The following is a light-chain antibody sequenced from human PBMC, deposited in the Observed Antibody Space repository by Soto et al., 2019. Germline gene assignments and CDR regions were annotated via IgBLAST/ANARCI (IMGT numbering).Light chain of an antibody. V-gene: IGKV4-1*01. CDR3: HQYYSTPPT. Sequence: DIVMTQSPDSLAVSLGERATINCKSSQSVLHRSNNKHFLAWYQQKTGQPPKLLIYWASTRESGVPDRFGGSGSETDFNLTISSLQAEDVAVYYCHQYYSTPPTFGKGTKVEIK. CDR1: QSVLHRSNNKHF. CDR2: WAS. J-gene: IGKJ1*01.